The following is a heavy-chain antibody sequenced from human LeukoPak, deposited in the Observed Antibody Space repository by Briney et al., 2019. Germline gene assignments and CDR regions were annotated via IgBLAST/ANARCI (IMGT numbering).Heavy chain of an antibody. Sequence: KYGESLKISCKGSGYSFTSYWIGWVRQMPGKGLEWMGIIYPGDSDTGYSPSFQGQVTISADKSISTAYLQWSSLKASDTAMYHCARTSGAWKDYFDYWGQGTLVTVSS. J-gene: IGHJ4*02. V-gene: IGHV5-51*01. D-gene: IGHD1-1*01. CDR2: IYPGDSDT. CDR1: GYSFTSYW. CDR3: ARTSGAWKDYFDY.